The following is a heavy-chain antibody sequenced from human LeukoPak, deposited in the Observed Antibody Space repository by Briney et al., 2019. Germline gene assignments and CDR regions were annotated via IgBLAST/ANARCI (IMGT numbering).Heavy chain of an antibody. CDR2: ISSSSDYI. CDR1: GFTVSSNY. D-gene: IGHD3-22*01. J-gene: IGHJ3*02. CDR3: ARSLTYYYDSSGFPQGAFDI. V-gene: IGHV3-21*01. Sequence: GGSLRLSCAASGFTVSSNYMSWVRQAPGKGLEWASSISSSSDYIYSADSVKGRFNISRDNAKNSLSLQMNSLRAEDTAVYYCARSLTYYYDSSGFPQGAFDIWGQGTMVTVSS.